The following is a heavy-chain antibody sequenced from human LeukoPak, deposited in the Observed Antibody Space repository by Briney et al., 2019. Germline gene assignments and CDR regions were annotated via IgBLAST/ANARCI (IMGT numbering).Heavy chain of an antibody. D-gene: IGHD6-19*01. CDR3: ARGIGQWLAFDY. V-gene: IGHV4-34*01. CDR2: INHSGST. CDR1: GGSFSGYY. Sequence: SETLSLTCAVYGGSFSGYYWSWIRQPPGKGLEWIGEINHSGSTNYNPSLKSRVTILVDTSKNQFSLKLSSVTAADTAVYYCARGIGQWLAFDYWGQGTPVTVSS. J-gene: IGHJ4*02.